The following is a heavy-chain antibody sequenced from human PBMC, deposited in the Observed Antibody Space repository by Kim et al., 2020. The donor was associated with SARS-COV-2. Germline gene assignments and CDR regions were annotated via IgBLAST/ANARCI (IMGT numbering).Heavy chain of an antibody. Sequence: SETLSLTCAVSGGSVSDPTYYWGWIRQPPGKGLEWIWSIYYAGDTFYNPSLKSRVTISVDMSKNQFSLKLSSVTAADTAVYYCARVKGRYCGGDCYFAFEIWGQGTMATVSS. CDR3: ARVKGRYCGGDCYFAFEI. J-gene: IGHJ3*02. CDR2: IYYAGDT. CDR1: GGSVSDPTYY. V-gene: IGHV4-39*07. D-gene: IGHD2-21*02.